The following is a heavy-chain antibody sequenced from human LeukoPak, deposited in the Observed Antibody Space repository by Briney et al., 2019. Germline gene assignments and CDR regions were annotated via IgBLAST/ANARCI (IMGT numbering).Heavy chain of an antibody. J-gene: IGHJ6*03. CDR3: ARDLSGSGYYYYYMDV. V-gene: IGHV4-30-4*08. CDR1: GGSISSGDYY. Sequence: PSQTLSLTCTVSGGSISSGDYYWSWIRQPPGKGLEWIGYIYYSGSTYYNPSLKSRVTISVDTSKNQFSLKLSSVTAADTVVYYCARDLSGSGYYYYYMDVWGKGTTVTVSS. D-gene: IGHD3-22*01. CDR2: IYYSGST.